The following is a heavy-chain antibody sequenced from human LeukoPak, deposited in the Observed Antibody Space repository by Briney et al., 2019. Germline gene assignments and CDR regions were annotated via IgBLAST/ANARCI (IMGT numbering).Heavy chain of an antibody. V-gene: IGHV5-51*01. CDR2: IYPGDSDT. D-gene: IGHD5-12*01. CDR1: GSTFTSYW. J-gene: IGHJ4*02. Sequence: GASLQISCEASGSTFTSYWSGWVRQLPGKGLEWMGIIYPGDSDTTYSPSFQGQVTISADNSISTAFLQWSSLKASDTAVYYCVRPFTGYASDHWGQGTLVTVSS. CDR3: VRPFTGYASDH.